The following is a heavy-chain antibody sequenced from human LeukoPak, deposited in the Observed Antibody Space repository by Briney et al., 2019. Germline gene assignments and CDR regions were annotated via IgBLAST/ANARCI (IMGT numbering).Heavy chain of an antibody. CDR2: ISAYNGNT. CDR3: ATDSRVYGSGSYYNGY. J-gene: IGHJ4*02. V-gene: IGHV1-18*01. D-gene: IGHD3-10*01. Sequence: ASVKVSCKASGYTFTSYGISWVRQAPGQGLEWMGWISAYNGNTNYAQKLQGRVTMTTDTSTDTAYMELSSLRSEDTAVYYCATDSRVYGSGSYYNGYWGQGTLVTVSS. CDR1: GYTFTSYG.